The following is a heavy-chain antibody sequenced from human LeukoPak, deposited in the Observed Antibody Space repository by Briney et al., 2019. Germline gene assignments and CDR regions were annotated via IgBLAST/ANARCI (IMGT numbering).Heavy chain of an antibody. CDR1: GGSISSYY. Sequence: NPSETLSLTCTVSGGSISSYYWSWIRQPPGKGLEWIGYIYYSGSTNYNPSLKSRVTISVDTSKNQFSLKLSSLTAADTAVYYCARGSARYNYGYILYWGQGTLVTVSS. V-gene: IGHV4-59*01. CDR3: ARGSARYNYGYILY. J-gene: IGHJ4*02. D-gene: IGHD5-18*01. CDR2: IYYSGST.